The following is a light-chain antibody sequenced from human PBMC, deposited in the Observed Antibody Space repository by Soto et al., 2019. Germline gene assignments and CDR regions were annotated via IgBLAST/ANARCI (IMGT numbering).Light chain of an antibody. CDR1: SSNIGRNA. CDR3: AAWDDSLKRWV. V-gene: IGLV1-44*01. J-gene: IGLJ3*02. Sequence: QPVLTQPPSASGTPGQRVTISCSGSSSNIGRNAVNWYQQLPGTVPKLLIYGNYQRPSGVPDRFSGSESATSASLAISGLQSEDEADYYCAAWDDSLKRWVFGGGTKLTVL. CDR2: GNY.